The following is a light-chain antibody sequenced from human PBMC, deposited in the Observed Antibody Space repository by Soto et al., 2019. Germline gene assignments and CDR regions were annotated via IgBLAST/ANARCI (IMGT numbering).Light chain of an antibody. CDR3: QQYISYPYT. Sequence: DIQMTQFPSTLSASVGDRVTITCRASQTTNTWLAWYQQKPGTAPKLLIYDASSLEGGVRSRFSASGSGTEFTLPISSLQPDDLATYYCQQYISYPYTFGQGTKVEIK. CDR2: DAS. CDR1: QTTNTW. J-gene: IGKJ2*01. V-gene: IGKV1-5*01.